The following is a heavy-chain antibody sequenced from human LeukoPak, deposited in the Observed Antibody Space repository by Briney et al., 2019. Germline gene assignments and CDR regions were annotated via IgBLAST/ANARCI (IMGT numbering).Heavy chain of an antibody. CDR1: GFTFGSYE. D-gene: IGHD5-24*01. CDR2: ISSSGSTI. V-gene: IGHV3-48*03. CDR3: QTWLQFEVIDY. J-gene: IGHJ4*02. Sequence: GGSLRLSCAASGFTFGSYEMNWVRQAPGKGLEWVSYISSSGSTIYYADSVKGRFTIYRDNAKNSLYLQMNSLRAEDTAVYYCQTWLQFEVIDYWGQGTLVTVSS.